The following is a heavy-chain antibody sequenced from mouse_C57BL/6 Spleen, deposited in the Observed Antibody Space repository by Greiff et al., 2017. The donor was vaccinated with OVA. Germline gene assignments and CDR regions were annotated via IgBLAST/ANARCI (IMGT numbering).Heavy chain of an antibody. Sequence: EVHLVESGEGLVKPGGSLKLSCAASGFTFSSYAMSWVRQTPEKRLEWVAYISSGGDYIYYADTVKGRFTISRDNARNTLYLQMSSLKSEDTAMYYCTRRGYSNFYAMDYWGQGTSVTVSS. V-gene: IGHV5-9-1*02. J-gene: IGHJ4*01. CDR1: GFTFSSYA. CDR3: TRRGYSNFYAMDY. CDR2: ISSGGDYI. D-gene: IGHD2-5*01.